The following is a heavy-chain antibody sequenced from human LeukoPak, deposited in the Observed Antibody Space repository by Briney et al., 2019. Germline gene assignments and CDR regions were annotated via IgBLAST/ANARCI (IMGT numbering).Heavy chain of an antibody. D-gene: IGHD2-8*01. V-gene: IGHV1-2*02. J-gene: IGHJ4*02. Sequence: ASLKASCKASGYTFTGYYIHWVRQAPGQGLEWMGWINPNSGGTNYAQKFQGRVTMTSDTSINTAYMELSRLRSDDTAMYYCASLNCNNGVCYNFDYWGQGTLVTVSS. CDR2: INPNSGGT. CDR3: ASLNCNNGVCYNFDY. CDR1: GYTFTGYY.